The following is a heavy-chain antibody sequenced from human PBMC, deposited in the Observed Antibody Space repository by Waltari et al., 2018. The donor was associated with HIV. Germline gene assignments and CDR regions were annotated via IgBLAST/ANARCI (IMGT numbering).Heavy chain of an antibody. D-gene: IGHD3-3*02. Sequence: QLQESNPGLVRPSETLSLTCSVFGASISGHYWRWIRQDVARKGNTAKKLVWVGRTDLGSMADYRGSLKTRLTISMHTSKNQGSLMLKSVTAADSAMYDCVQSTFLGVVPSDWFDPWGPGTLVTVSS. J-gene: IGHJ5*02. V-gene: IGHV4-4*07. CDR1: GASISGHY. CDR3: VQSTFLGVVPSDWFDP. CDR2: TDLGSMA.